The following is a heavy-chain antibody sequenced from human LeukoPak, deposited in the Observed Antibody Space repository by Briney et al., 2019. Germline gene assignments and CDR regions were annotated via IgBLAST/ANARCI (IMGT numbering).Heavy chain of an antibody. CDR2: IIPLFGTT. Sequence: SVKVSCKASGGTFTSYAISWVRQAPGQGLEWMGGIIPLFGTTDYAQKFQGRVTFTADESTSTAYMELISLRSEDTAVYYCARVLAARPLGPFDYWGQGTLVTVSS. J-gene: IGHJ4*02. V-gene: IGHV1-69*01. CDR1: GGTFTSYA. D-gene: IGHD6-6*01. CDR3: ARVLAARPLGPFDY.